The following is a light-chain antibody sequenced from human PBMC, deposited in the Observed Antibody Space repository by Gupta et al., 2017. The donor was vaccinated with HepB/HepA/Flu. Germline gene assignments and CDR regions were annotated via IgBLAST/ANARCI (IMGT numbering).Light chain of an antibody. CDR2: EVT. CDR1: SSDVGGYNY. Sequence: QSSLTQPPSAPGSPGQSVTIPCTGTSSDVGGYNYVSWYQQHPGKAPKLMITEVTKRPSGVPDRFSGSKSGDTASLTVSGLQAEDEADYYCSSYAGSKNWVFGGGTKLTVL. J-gene: IGLJ3*02. CDR3: SSYAGSKNWV. V-gene: IGLV2-8*01.